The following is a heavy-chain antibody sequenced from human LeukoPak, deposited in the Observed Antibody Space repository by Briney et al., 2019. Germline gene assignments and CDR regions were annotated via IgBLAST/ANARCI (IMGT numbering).Heavy chain of an antibody. CDR1: GYTFTSYW. CDR3: ARAPRIAVAGTEFDY. D-gene: IGHD6-19*01. CDR2: IYPGDSDT. Sequence: GESLKISCEGSGYTFTSYWIAWVRQMPGKGLEWMGIIYPGDSDTRYSPSFQGQVTISADKSISTAYLQWSSLKGSDTAMYYCARAPRIAVAGTEFDYWGQGTLVTVSS. V-gene: IGHV5-51*01. J-gene: IGHJ4*02.